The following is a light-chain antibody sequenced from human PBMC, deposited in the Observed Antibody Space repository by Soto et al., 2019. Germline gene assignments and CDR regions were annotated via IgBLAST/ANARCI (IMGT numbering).Light chain of an antibody. CDR1: QSISSW. Sequence: QMTQSPSTLSASVGDRVTITCRASQSISSWLAWYQQKPGKAPKLLIYDASSLESGVPSRFSGSGSGTEFTLTISSLQPDDFATYYCQQYNSYSGTFGQGTKVEIK. J-gene: IGKJ1*01. V-gene: IGKV1-5*01. CDR3: QQYNSYSGT. CDR2: DAS.